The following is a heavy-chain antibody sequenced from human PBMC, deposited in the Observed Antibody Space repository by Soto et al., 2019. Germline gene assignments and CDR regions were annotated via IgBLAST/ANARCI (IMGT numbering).Heavy chain of an antibody. CDR3: ARGPMDFWSGYYKTAHKPPFAY. V-gene: IGHV4-34*01. Sequence: NPSETLSLTCAVYGGSFSGYYWSWIRQPPGKGLEWIGEINHSGSTNYNPSLKSRVTISVDTSKSQFSLKLSSVTAADTAVYYCARGPMDFWSGYYKTAHKPPFAYWGQGTLVTVSS. CDR1: GGSFSGYY. CDR2: INHSGST. J-gene: IGHJ4*02. D-gene: IGHD3-3*01.